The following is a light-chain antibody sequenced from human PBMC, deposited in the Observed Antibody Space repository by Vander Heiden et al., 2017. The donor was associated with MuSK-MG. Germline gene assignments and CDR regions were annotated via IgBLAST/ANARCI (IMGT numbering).Light chain of an antibody. V-gene: IGKV3-15*01. CDR1: QSVSSK. CDR3: QQYNNWPPYI. CDR2: GAS. J-gene: IGKJ2*01. Sequence: EIVMTQSPATLSVSPGERATLSCRASQSVSSKLAWYQQEHGQAPMLLIYGASTRATGIPVRFSGSGCGTEFTLTIRILQSEDFAVYYCQQYNNWPPYIFGQGTKLEIK.